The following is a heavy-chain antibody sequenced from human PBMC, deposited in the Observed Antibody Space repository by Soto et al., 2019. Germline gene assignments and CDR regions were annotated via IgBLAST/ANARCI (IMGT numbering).Heavy chain of an antibody. CDR2: IGTAGDT. Sequence: EVQLVESGGGLVQPGGSLRLSCAASGFTFSSYDMHWVRQATGKGLEWVSAIGTAGDTYYPGSVKGRFTISRENAKNSLYLQMNGLRAGDTAVYYCARVISDPYYYYGMDVWGQGTTVTVSS. V-gene: IGHV3-13*01. D-gene: IGHD2-21*02. CDR1: GFTFSSYD. CDR3: ARVISDPYYYYGMDV. J-gene: IGHJ6*02.